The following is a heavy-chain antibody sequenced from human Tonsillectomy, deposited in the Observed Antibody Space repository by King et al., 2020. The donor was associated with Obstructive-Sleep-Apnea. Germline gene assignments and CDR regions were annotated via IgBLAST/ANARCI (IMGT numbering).Heavy chain of an antibody. V-gene: IGHV3-23*04. CDR2: ITYSGTYT. CDR3: AISSLQETSVSYFSLHFDN. J-gene: IGHJ4*02. CDR1: GFTFVSYG. Sequence: VQLVESGGGLVQPGGSLRLSCTASGFTFVSYGMSWVRQAPGKGLDWGSLITYSGTYTYYADSVKDRFTGSRDNSRNTLYLHVRSLRAEDTAIYYCAISSLQETSVSYFSLHFDNWGQGPRVTVSS. D-gene: IGHD3-10*01.